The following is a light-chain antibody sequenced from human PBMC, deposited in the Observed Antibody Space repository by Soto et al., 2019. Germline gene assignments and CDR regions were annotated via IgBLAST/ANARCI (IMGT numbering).Light chain of an antibody. V-gene: IGKV1-39*01. CDR3: QQSYRTPIT. J-gene: IGKJ5*01. Sequence: DIQLTQSPSPLSASVGDRVAITCLASQSISTYLNWYQQKPVKAPKVLIYAASNLQSGVPPRFSGSGSGTDFTLTISSLQPEDVATYFCQQSYRTPITFGQGTRLEI. CDR1: QSISTY. CDR2: AAS.